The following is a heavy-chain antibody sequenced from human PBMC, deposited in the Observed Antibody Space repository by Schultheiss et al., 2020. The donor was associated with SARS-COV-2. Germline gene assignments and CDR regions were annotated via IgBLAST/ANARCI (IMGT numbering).Heavy chain of an antibody. V-gene: IGHV1-3*01. CDR3: ARGGGRYYYYGMDV. CDR2: ISVYNGNT. J-gene: IGHJ6*02. Sequence: ASVKVSCKASGYTFTSYAMHWVRQAPGQRLEWMGWISVYNGNTKYSQKFQGRVTITRDTSASTAYMELSSLRSEDTAVYYCARGGGRYYYYGMDVWGQGTTVTVSS. CDR1: GYTFTSYA.